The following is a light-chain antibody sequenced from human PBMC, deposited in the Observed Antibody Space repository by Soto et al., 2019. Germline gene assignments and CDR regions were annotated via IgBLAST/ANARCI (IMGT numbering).Light chain of an antibody. CDR1: SSDVGGYNY. J-gene: IGLJ1*01. CDR3: SSYAGFHVV. CDR2: DVT. Sequence: QSALTQPPSASGSPGQSVAISCTGTSSDVGGYNYVSWYQQYPGKAPKLMIYDVTKRPSAVPDRFSGSKSGNTASLTVSGLQAEDEANYYSSSYAGFHVVFGTGTKLTVL. V-gene: IGLV2-8*01.